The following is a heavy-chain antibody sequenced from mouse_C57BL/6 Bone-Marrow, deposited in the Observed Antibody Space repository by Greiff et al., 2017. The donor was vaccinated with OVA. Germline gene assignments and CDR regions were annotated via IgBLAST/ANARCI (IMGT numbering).Heavy chain of an antibody. CDR2: IYPGSGNT. CDR1: GYTFTDYY. CDR3: ASIWLRRRYWYFDV. J-gene: IGHJ1*03. V-gene: IGHV1-76*01. Sequence: QVQLQQSGAELVRPGASVKLSCKASGYTFTDYYINWVKQRPGQGLEWIARIYPGSGNTYYNEKFKGKATLTAEKSSSTAYMQLSSLTSEDSAVYFCASIWLRRRYWYFDVWGTGTTVTVSS. D-gene: IGHD2-2*01.